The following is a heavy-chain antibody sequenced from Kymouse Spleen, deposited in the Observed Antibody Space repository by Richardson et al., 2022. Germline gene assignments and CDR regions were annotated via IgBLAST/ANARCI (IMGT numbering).Heavy chain of an antibody. CDR1: GFTFSSYG. V-gene: IGHV3-33*01. CDR2: IWYDGSNK. D-gene: IGHD1-1*01,IGHD1-20*01,IGHD1-26*01. Sequence: QVQLVESGGGVVQPGRSLRLSCAASGFTFSSYGMHWVRQAPGKGLEWVAVIWYDGSNKYYADSVKGRFTISRDNSKNTLYLQMNSLRAEDTAVYYCARESPTGWFDPWGQGTLVTVSS. J-gene: IGHJ5*02. CDR3: ARESPTGWFDP.